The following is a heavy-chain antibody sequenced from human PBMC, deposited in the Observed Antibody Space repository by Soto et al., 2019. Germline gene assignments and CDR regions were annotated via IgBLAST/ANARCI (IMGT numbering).Heavy chain of an antibody. J-gene: IGHJ4*02. V-gene: IGHV3-21*01. CDR1: GVAFSSYS. D-gene: IGHD3-22*01. CDR3: ARGGDTSGSWPRY. CDR2: ISSSSTYI. Sequence: PGGCMKISCVASGVAFSSYSMNWVRQAPGKGLEWVSSISSSSTYIYYADSVKGRFTISRDDAKNSLFLQMSSLRVEDTAVYYCARGGDTSGSWPRYWGQGTLVTVSS.